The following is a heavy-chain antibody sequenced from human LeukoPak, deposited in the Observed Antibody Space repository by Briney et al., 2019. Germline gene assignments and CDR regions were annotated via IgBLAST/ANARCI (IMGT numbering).Heavy chain of an antibody. V-gene: IGHV3-30-3*01. CDR3: ARDLPPLDY. CDR1: GFTFSSYA. Sequence: GGSLRLSCAASGFTFSSYAMHWVRQAPGKGLEWVALTSYDESNKRYADSVKGRYTISRDNSKNTLYLQMNSLRVEDTAIYYCARDLPPLDYWGQGTLVTVSS. J-gene: IGHJ4*02. CDR2: TSYDESNK.